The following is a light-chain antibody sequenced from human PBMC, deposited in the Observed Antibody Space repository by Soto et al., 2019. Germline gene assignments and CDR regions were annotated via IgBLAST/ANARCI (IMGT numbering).Light chain of an antibody. V-gene: IGLV1-47*01. CDR1: SSNIGSNY. CDR2: RNN. CDR3: AAWDDSLSGVV. Sequence: QAVVTQPPSASGTPGQRVTSSCSGSSSNIGSNYVYWYQQLPGTAPKLLIYRNNQRPSGVPDRFSGSKSGTSAYLAISGLRSEDEADYYCAAWDDSLSGVVFGGGTKRTVL. J-gene: IGLJ2*01.